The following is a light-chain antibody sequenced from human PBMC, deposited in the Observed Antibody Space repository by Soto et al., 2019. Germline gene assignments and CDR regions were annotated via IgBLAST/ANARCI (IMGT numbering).Light chain of an antibody. CDR1: QSVSSTS. V-gene: IGKV3D-20*01. CDR3: QQRKT. Sequence: EIVLTQSPATLSLSPGERATLSCGASQSVSSTSLAWYQQKPGLPPTLLIYGASRRATGIPDRFSGSGSGTVFLLIITTREPEDFAVYYCQQRKTFGQGTKVDIK. CDR2: GAS. J-gene: IGKJ1*01.